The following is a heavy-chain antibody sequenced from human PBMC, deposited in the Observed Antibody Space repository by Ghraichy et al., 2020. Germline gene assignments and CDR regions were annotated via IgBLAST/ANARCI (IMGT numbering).Heavy chain of an antibody. CDR2: FYHSGGT. J-gene: IGHJ3*02. Sequence: SETLSLTCTVTGDSISSYYWNWIRHPPGKGLEWLGYFYHSGGTNYSPSLQGRVTISLDTSKNQISLNLKSVTAADTAVYYCARKKSSSWYLGVFDIWGQGTKVSVSS. CDR3: ARKKSSSWYLGVFDI. V-gene: IGHV4-59*01. D-gene: IGHD6-13*01. CDR1: GDSISSYY.